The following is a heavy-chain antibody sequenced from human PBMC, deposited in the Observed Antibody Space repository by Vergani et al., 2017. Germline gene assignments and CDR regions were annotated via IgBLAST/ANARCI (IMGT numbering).Heavy chain of an antibody. D-gene: IGHD6-19*01. V-gene: IGHV4-34*01. CDR3: ARGSRQIYSSGWFPDY. CDR2: INHSGST. CDR1: GGPFSGYY. Sequence: QVQLQQWGAGLLKPSETLSLTCAVHGGPFSGYYWSWIRQPPGKGLEWIGEINHSGSTNYNPSLKSRFTISVDTSKNQFSLKLSSVTAADTAVYYCARGSRQIYSSGWFPDYWGQGTLVTVSS. J-gene: IGHJ4*02.